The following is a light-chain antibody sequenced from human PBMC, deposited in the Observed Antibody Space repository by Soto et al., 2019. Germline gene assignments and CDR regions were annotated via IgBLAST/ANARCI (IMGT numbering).Light chain of an antibody. CDR3: HQRNSWPRST. CDR1: QAVPSY. CDR2: DIS. J-gene: IGKJ2*02. V-gene: IGKV3-11*01. Sequence: EVVLTQSPATLSLSPGERATLSCRASQAVPSYLAWYQQKPGHAPRLLIYDISNRATGIPARFSGSGSGTDFTLTISSLEPEDVAVYYCHQRNSWPRSTFGQGTKLEIK.